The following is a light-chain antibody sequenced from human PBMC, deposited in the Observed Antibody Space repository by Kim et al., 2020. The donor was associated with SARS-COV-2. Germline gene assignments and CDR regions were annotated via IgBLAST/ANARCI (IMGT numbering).Light chain of an antibody. Sequence: VALGQTVRITCQGDSLRSYYATWYQQKPGEAPILVIYGKNNRPSGIPDRFSGSSSGNTASLTITGTQAGDEADYYCNSRDSNDNVVFGGGTKLTVL. CDR3: NSRDSNDNVV. V-gene: IGLV3-19*01. CDR2: GKN. CDR1: SLRSYY. J-gene: IGLJ2*01.